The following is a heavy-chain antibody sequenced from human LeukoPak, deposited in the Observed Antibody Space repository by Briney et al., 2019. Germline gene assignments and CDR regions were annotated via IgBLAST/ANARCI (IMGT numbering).Heavy chain of an antibody. CDR3: ARARRRFDP. CDR2: INHSGST. CDR1: GGSFSGYY. V-gene: IGHV4-34*01. J-gene: IGHJ5*02. Sequence: SETLSLTCAVYGGSFSGYYWSWIRQPPGKGLEWIGEINHSGSTNYNPSLKSRVTISVDTSKNQFSLKLSSVTAADTAVYYCARARRRFDPWGQGTLVAVSS.